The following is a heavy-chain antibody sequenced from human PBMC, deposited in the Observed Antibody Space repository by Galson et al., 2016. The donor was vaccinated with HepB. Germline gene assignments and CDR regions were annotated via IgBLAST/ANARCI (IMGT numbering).Heavy chain of an antibody. CDR1: GFIFSNYE. V-gene: IGHV3-48*03. Sequence: SLRLSCAASGFIFSNYEMIWVRQAPGKGLEWVSYIGSSGTTIFYADSVKGRFTISRDNANDSLSLHMNSLRAEDTAVYYCARDITIFGVITNHGMDVWGQGTTVIVSS. CDR3: ARDITIFGVITNHGMDV. J-gene: IGHJ6*02. D-gene: IGHD3-3*01. CDR2: IGSSGTTI.